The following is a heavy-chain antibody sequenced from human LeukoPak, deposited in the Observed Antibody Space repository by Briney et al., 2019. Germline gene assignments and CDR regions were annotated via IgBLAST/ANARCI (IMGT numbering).Heavy chain of an antibody. CDR1: GFPFSIYS. J-gene: IGHJ6*02. D-gene: IGHD4-23*01. CDR2: IISSSSYI. CDR3: ARDQRSYSYYYYGMDV. V-gene: IGHV3-21*01. Sequence: GGSLRLSCAASGFPFSIYSMNWVRPAPGKGREWVSFIISSSSYIYYADAMKGRFTISRDNTKNSLYLQMNSLRAEDTAVYYCARDQRSYSYYYYGMDVWGQGTTVTVSS.